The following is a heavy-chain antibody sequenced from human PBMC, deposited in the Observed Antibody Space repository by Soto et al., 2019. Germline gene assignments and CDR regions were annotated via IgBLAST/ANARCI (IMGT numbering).Heavy chain of an antibody. V-gene: IGHV3-30*18. CDR3: AKGYCSGGSCYFPWFAP. CDR1: GFTFSSYG. CDR2: ISYDGSNK. D-gene: IGHD2-15*01. Sequence: GGSLRLSCAASGFTFSSYGMHWVRQAPGKGLEWVAVISYDGSNKYYADSVKGRFTISRDNSKNTLYLQMNSLRAEDTAVYYCAKGYCSGGSCYFPWFAPWGKGPLVTVSS. J-gene: IGHJ5*02.